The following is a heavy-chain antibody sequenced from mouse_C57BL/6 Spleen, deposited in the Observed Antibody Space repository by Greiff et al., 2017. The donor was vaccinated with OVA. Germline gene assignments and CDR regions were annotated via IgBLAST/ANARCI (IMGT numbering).Heavy chain of an antibody. J-gene: IGHJ3*01. D-gene: IGHD1-1*01. CDR3: ARSLTYYYGSSD. CDR2: IDPSDSYT. Sequence: VKLQQPGAELVMPGASVKLSCKASGYTFTSYWMHWVKQRPGQGLEWIGEIDPSDSYTNYNQKFKGKSTLTVDKSSSTAYMQLSSLTSEDSAVYYCARSLTYYYGSSDWGQGTLVTVSA. V-gene: IGHV1-69*01. CDR1: GYTFTSYW.